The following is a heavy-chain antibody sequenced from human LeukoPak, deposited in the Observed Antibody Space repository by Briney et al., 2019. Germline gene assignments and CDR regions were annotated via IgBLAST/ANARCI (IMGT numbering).Heavy chain of an antibody. CDR1: GGSVSSGSYY. J-gene: IGHJ4*02. Sequence: SETLSLTCTVSGGSVSSGSYYWSWLRHPPGKGLEWIRYIYDSGTTNYNPSLKSRVTISVDTSKNHFSLKLSSVTAADTAVYYCARALYDSSGYYQGDFDYWGQGTLVTVSS. CDR3: ARALYDSSGYYQGDFDY. V-gene: IGHV4-61*03. CDR2: IYDSGTT. D-gene: IGHD3-22*01.